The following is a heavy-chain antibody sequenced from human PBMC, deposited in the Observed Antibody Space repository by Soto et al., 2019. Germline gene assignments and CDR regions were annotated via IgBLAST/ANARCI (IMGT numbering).Heavy chain of an antibody. CDR3: ARDPPDYCGSGSYYNGDY. CDR2: ISSSSSTI. V-gene: IGHV3-48*01. Sequence: EVQLVESGGGLVQPGGSLRLSCAASGFTFSSYSMNWVRQAPGKGLEWVSYISSSSSTIYYADSVKGRFTISRDNAKNSLYLQMNSLRAEDTAVYYCARDPPDYCGSGSYYNGDYWGQGTLVTVSS. D-gene: IGHD3-10*01. J-gene: IGHJ4*02. CDR1: GFTFSSYS.